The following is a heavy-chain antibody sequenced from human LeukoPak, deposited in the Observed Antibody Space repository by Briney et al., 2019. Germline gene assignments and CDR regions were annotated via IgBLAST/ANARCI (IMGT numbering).Heavy chain of an antibody. V-gene: IGHV3-74*01. CDR3: ARGSQRGAAANYYGMDV. CDR1: GVTLSSDW. Sequence: GGSLRLSCAASGVTLSSDWMHWVRQAPGKGLVWVSRINSDGSSTTYADSVKGRFTISRDNAKNTLYLQMNSLRAEDTAVYHCARGSQRGAAANYYGMDVWGQGTTVTVSS. J-gene: IGHJ6*02. D-gene: IGHD2-2*01. CDR2: INSDGSST.